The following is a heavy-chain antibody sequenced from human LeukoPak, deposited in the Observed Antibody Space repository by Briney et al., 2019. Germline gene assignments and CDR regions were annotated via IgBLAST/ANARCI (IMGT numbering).Heavy chain of an antibody. CDR3: ASRSSGLYYYSYYMDV. J-gene: IGHJ6*03. V-gene: IGHV4-34*01. CDR1: GGSFSGYY. Sequence: SETLSLTCAVYGGSFSGYYWSWIRQPPGKGLEWIGEINHSGSTNYNPSLKSRVTISVDTSKNQFSLKLSSVTAADTAVYYCASRSSGLYYYSYYMDVWGKGTTVTVSS. D-gene: IGHD1-26*01. CDR2: INHSGST.